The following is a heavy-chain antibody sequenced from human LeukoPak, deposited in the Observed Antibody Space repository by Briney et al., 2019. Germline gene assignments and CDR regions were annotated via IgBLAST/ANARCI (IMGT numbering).Heavy chain of an antibody. CDR3: AKDPPTTGTTFDN. V-gene: IGHV3-23*01. CDR2: IGGGGVDT. J-gene: IGHJ4*02. Sequence: PGGSLRLSCAASGFTFSSYAMSWVRQAPGKGLEWVSSIGGGGVDTYYADSVKGRFTISRDNSKNTLYLQMNSLRVDDTAVYYCAKDPPTTGTTFDNWGRGTLVTVSS. CDR1: GFTFSSYA. D-gene: IGHD1-1*01.